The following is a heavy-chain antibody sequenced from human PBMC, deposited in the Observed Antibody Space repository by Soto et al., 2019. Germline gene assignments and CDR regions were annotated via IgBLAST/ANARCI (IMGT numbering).Heavy chain of an antibody. CDR1: GYTFTRSG. CDR2: ISSYNGDT. CDR3: AREGVAPYYYYGMDV. V-gene: IGHV1-18*01. D-gene: IGHD5-12*01. Sequence: QVQLVQSGAEVKKPGASVKVSCKASGYTFTRSGISWVRQAHGQGPEWMGWISSYNGDTNYAQTFQGRVTMTPDTSTSTAYMELRSLRSDDTAVYYCAREGVAPYYYYGMDVWGQGTPVTVSS. J-gene: IGHJ6*02.